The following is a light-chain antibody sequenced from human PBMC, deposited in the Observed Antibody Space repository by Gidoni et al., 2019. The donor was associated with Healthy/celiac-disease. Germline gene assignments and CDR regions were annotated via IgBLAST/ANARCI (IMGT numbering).Light chain of an antibody. Sequence: EIVLTQSPGTRSLSPGERATRSCRASQSVSSSYLAWYQQKPGQAPRLLIYGASSRATGIPDRFSGSGSGTDVTLTISRLEPEDFAVYYCQQYGSSPLTFXGXTKVEIK. CDR3: QQYGSSPLT. J-gene: IGKJ4*01. V-gene: IGKV3-20*01. CDR2: GAS. CDR1: QSVSSSY.